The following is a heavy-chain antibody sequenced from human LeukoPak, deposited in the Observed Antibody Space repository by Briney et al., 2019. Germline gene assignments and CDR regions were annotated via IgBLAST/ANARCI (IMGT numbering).Heavy chain of an antibody. V-gene: IGHV5-51*01. D-gene: IGHD4-23*01. CDR3: ARGSFVGGNLPDY. Sequence: GESLKISCKGSGYSFTSYWIGRVRQMPGKGLEWMGIIYPGDSDTRYGPSFQGQVTISADKSISTAYLQWSSLKASDTAMYYCARGSFVGGNLPDYWGQGTLVTVSP. CDR2: IYPGDSDT. J-gene: IGHJ4*02. CDR1: GYSFTSYW.